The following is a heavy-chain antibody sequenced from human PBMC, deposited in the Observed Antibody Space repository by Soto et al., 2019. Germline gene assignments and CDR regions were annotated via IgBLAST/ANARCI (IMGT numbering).Heavy chain of an antibody. CDR3: ARAVDTAMATTYYFDY. CDR2: VSSSSSYT. CDR1: GFTFSDYY. V-gene: IGHV3-11*06. Sequence: QVQLVESGGGLVKPGGSLRLSCAASGFTFSDYYMSWIRQAPGKGLEWVSYVSSSSSYTNYADSVKGRFTISRDNAKNSLYLQMNSLRAEDTAVYCCARAVDTAMATTYYFDYWGQGTLVTVSS. D-gene: IGHD5-18*01. J-gene: IGHJ4*02.